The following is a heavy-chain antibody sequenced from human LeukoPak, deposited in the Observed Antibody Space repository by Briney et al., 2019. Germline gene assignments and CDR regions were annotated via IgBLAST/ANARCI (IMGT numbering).Heavy chain of an antibody. Sequence: EGLVQPVVSLRLSCVASGFTFISYTMHWVRQAPGKGLEYVSGISSNCGNTYYSVSVKGRFSISRDNTKNTLYLQMGSLRAEDMAVYYCARDSRPYCGGDCSIDYWGQGTLVTVSS. CDR3: ARDSRPYCGGDCSIDY. J-gene: IGHJ4*02. CDR2: ISSNCGNT. V-gene: IGHV3-64*02. D-gene: IGHD2-21*02. CDR1: GFTFISYT.